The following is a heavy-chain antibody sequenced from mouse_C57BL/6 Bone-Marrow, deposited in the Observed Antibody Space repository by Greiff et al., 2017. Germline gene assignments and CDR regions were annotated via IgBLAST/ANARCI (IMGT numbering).Heavy chain of an antibody. CDR3: ARGVYSFDY. J-gene: IGHJ2*01. Sequence: QVQLQQPGAELVMPGASVKLSCKASGYTFTSYWMHWVKQRPGQGLEWIGEIDPSDSYTNYNQKFKGKSTLTVDKSSSTAYMQLSSLTSEDSAVYDCARGVYSFDYWGQGAILTVSS. CDR1: GYTFTSYW. V-gene: IGHV1-69*01. CDR2: IDPSDSYT.